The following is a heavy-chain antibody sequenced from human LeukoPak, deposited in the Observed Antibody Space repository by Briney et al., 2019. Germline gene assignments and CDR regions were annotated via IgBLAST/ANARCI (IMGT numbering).Heavy chain of an antibody. V-gene: IGHV3-23*01. CDR3: ATQSMVRGVSEFDY. J-gene: IGHJ4*02. D-gene: IGHD3-10*01. CDR1: GFTFSSYA. Sequence: GGSLRLSCAASGFTFSSYAMNWVRQAPGKGLEWVSAISGSGGSTYYADSVKGRFTISRDNSKNTLYLQMNSLRAEDTAVYYCATQSMVRGVSEFDYWGQGTLVTVSS. CDR2: ISGSGGST.